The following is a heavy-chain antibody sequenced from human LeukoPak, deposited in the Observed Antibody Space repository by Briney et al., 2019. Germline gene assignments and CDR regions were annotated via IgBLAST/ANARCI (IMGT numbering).Heavy chain of an antibody. D-gene: IGHD3-22*01. V-gene: IGHV3-53*05. J-gene: IGHJ4*02. CDR3: AKISGDYPFDY. CDR1: GFTVSSND. Sequence: GGSLRLSCAASGFTVSSNDMSWVRQAPGKGLECISVIYSGGSTDYADSVKGRLTISRDNSKNTLYLQMNNLRAEDTALYYCAKISGDYPFDYWGQGTLVTVSS. CDR2: IYSGGST.